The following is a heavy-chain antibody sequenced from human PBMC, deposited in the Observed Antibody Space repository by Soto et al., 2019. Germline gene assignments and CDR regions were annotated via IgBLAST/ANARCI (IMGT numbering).Heavy chain of an antibody. D-gene: IGHD1-1*01. CDR1: GFTFDDYG. Sequence: EVQLVESGGGVLRPGGSLRLSCAASGFTFDDYGMSWARQAPGKGLEWVSGVNWNGGSTGYADSVKGRFTISRDNAKNSLYLQMNSLRAEATAFYYCVRGASLNVDYWGQGTLVTVSS. CDR2: VNWNGGST. J-gene: IGHJ4*02. V-gene: IGHV3-20*04. CDR3: VRGASLNVDY.